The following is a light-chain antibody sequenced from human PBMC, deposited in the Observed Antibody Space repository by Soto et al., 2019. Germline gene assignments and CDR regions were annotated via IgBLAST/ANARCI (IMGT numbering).Light chain of an antibody. V-gene: IGKV3-20*01. Sequence: EIVLTQSPGTLSLSPGERATLFCGASRTVKSRFLAWFPQNPGQAPRLLIYGASNRATGSPDRFSGSGSGTDFTLTISRLEPEDFAVYFCQQYGYSPHPFGQGTKVEIK. CDR3: QQYGYSPHP. CDR2: GAS. CDR1: RTVKSRF. J-gene: IGKJ2*01.